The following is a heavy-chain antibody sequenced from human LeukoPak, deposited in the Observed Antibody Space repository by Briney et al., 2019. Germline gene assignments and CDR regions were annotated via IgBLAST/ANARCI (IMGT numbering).Heavy chain of an antibody. D-gene: IGHD2-21*02. CDR3: ARVGSTDSPHAFDI. V-gene: IGHV3-74*01. Sequence: GGTLRLSCAASGFTFSSYWMDWVRQAPGKGLVWVSGINSDGRMTRYAESVKGRFTIFRDNAKNTLYLQMNSLRAEDTSVYYCARVGSTDSPHAFDIWGQGTMVTVSS. CDR2: INSDGRMT. CDR1: GFTFSSYW. J-gene: IGHJ3*02.